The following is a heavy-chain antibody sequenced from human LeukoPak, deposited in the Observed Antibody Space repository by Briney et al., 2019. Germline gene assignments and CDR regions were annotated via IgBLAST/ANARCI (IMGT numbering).Heavy chain of an antibody. Sequence: PGGSLRLSCAASGFNFASNWMHWVRHISGKGLMWVSRINSGGSGTSYADSVGGRFTISRDNVKNTLYLQMNNLRAEDTAVYYCARDREARSSSWYADYWGQGTLVTVSS. D-gene: IGHD6-13*01. CDR3: ARDREARSSSWYADY. J-gene: IGHJ4*02. CDR1: GFNFASNW. CDR2: INSGGSGT. V-gene: IGHV3-74*01.